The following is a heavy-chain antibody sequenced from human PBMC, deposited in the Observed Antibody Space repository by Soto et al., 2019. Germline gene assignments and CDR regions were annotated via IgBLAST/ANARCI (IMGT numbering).Heavy chain of an antibody. CDR3: TTTVTRHDAFDI. CDR1: GGSISSYY. V-gene: IGHV4-59*01. Sequence: TSETLSLTCTVSGGSISSYYWSWIRQPPGKGLEWIGYIYYSGSTNYNPSLKSRVTISVDTSKNQFSLKLSSVTAADTAVYYCTTTVTRHDAFDIWGQGTMVTVSS. J-gene: IGHJ3*02. CDR2: IYYSGST. D-gene: IGHD4-17*01.